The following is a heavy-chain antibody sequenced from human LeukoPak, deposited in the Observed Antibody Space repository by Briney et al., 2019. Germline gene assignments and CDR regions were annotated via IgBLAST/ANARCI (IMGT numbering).Heavy chain of an antibody. D-gene: IGHD2-21*02. CDR1: GYTFTSYY. CDR3: ARAYCGGDCYSRTPEGFDP. V-gene: IGHV1-46*01. J-gene: IGHJ5*02. CDR2: INPSGGST. Sequence: ASVKVSCTASGYTFTSYYMHWVRQAPGQGLEWMGIINPSGGSTSYAQKFQGRVTMTRDMSTSTVYMELSSLRSEDTAVYYCARAYCGGDCYSRTPEGFDPWGQGTLVTVSS.